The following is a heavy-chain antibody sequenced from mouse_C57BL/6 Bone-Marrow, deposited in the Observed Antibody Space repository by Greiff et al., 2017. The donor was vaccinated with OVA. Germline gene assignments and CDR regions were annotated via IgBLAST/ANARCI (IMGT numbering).Heavy chain of an antibody. J-gene: IGHJ4*01. CDR2: IDPSDSYT. D-gene: IGHD2-2*01. CDR3: FLILWFYYYAMDY. V-gene: IGHV1-50*01. CDR1: GYTFTSYW. Sequence: QVQLQQPGAELVKPGASVKLSCKASGYTFTSYWMQWVKQRPGQGLEWIGEIDPSDSYTNYNQKFKGKATLTVDTSSSTAYMQLSSLTSEDSAVYYGFLILWFYYYAMDYWGQGTSVTVSS.